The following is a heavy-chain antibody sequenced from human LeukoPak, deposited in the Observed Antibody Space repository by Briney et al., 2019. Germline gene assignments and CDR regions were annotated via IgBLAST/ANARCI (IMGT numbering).Heavy chain of an antibody. Sequence: TSETLSLTCTVSGDSVTNINYYWGWIRQPPGKGLEWIGSIYYSGYTYDNPSLKSRVAISVDTSKNQFSLKLTSVTAADTAVYYCARHEYSGIYYGLSWFDTWGQGTLVTVSS. CDR1: GDSVTNINYY. CDR2: IYYSGYT. J-gene: IGHJ5*02. CDR3: ARHEYSGIYYGLSWFDT. V-gene: IGHV4-39*01. D-gene: IGHD1-26*01.